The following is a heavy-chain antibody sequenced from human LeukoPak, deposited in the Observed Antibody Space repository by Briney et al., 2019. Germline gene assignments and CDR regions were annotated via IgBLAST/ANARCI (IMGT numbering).Heavy chain of an antibody. D-gene: IGHD3-9*01. CDR1: GFTFRTSG. CDR3: ARPLLNLRYFDWSLDY. Sequence: GGSLRLSYAASGFTFRTSGMNWVRQAPGKGLEWVSYISSSGTTISYAQSVKGRFTITRDNAQNSLTLHMNTLRADDTAVYYCARPLLNLRYFDWSLDYWGQGTLVTVSS. V-gene: IGHV3-48*01. CDR2: ISSSGTTI. J-gene: IGHJ4*02.